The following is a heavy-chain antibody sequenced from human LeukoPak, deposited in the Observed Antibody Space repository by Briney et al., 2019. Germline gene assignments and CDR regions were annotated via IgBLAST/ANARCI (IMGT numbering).Heavy chain of an antibody. CDR2: ISGSGGST. J-gene: IGHJ2*01. V-gene: IGHV3-23*01. CDR3: AREGYCGGDCYPGTVWYFDL. D-gene: IGHD2-21*02. Sequence: GGSLRLSCAASGFTFSSCAMSWVRQAPGKGLEWVSAISGSGGSTYYADSVKGRFTISRDNSKNTLYLQMNSLRAEDTAVYYCAREGYCGGDCYPGTVWYFDLWGRGTLVTVSS. CDR1: GFTFSSCA.